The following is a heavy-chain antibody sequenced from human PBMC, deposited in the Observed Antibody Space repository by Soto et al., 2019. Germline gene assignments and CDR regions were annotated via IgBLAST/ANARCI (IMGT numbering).Heavy chain of an antibody. J-gene: IGHJ6*02. D-gene: IGHD3-10*01. Sequence: ASVKVSCKASGGTFSSYTIIWVRQAPGQGLEWMGRIIPILGIANYAQKFQGRVTITADKSTSTAYMELSSLRSEDTAVYYCARGSIYYGSGSYYNEPDYYYGMDVWGQGTTVTVSS. CDR3: ARGSIYYGSGSYYNEPDYYYGMDV. V-gene: IGHV1-69*02. CDR2: IIPILGIA. CDR1: GGTFSSYT.